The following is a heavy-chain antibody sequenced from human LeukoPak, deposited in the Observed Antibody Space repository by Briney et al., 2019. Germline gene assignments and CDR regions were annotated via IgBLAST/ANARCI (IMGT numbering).Heavy chain of an antibody. V-gene: IGHV3-11*04. Sequence: GGSLRVSCAVSGFPFTRFYMSWIRQAPGEGLEWISYIGLSGSPLDYADSVRGRFTISRDNAKNSLYLEMNSLRAEDTAVYYCTRKDFSSGSFSYWGQGTLVTVSS. CDR1: GFPFTRFY. CDR2: IGLSGSPL. J-gene: IGHJ4*02. CDR3: TRKDFSSGSFSY. D-gene: IGHD3-22*01.